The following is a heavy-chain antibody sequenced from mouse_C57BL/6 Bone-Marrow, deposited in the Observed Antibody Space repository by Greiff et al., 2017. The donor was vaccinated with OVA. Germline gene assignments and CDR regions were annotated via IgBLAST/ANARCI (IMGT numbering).Heavy chain of an antibody. V-gene: IGHV14-1*01. CDR2: IDPEDGDT. D-gene: IGHD1-1*01. CDR3: TTPHGSSSDY. CDR1: GFNIKDYY. J-gene: IGHJ2*01. Sequence: VHVKQSGAELVRPGASVKLSCTASGFNIKDYYMHWVKQRPEQGLEWIGRIDPEDGDTEYAPKFQGKATMTADQSSTTAYLQLSRLTSEDTAVYYCTTPHGSSSDYWGQGTTLTVSS.